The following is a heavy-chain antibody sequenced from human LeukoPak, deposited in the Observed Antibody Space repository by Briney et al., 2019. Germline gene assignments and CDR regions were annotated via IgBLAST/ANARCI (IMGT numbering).Heavy chain of an antibody. CDR2: IYYSGST. V-gene: IGHV4-59*08. CDR1: GGSISSYY. D-gene: IGHD3-9*01. Sequence: SETLSLTCTVSGGSISSYYWSWIRQPPGKGLEWIGYIYYSGSTNYNPSLKSRVTISVDTSKNQFSLKLSSVTAADTAVYYCARHYDILTGYFDYWGQGTLVTVSS. J-gene: IGHJ4*02. CDR3: ARHYDILTGYFDY.